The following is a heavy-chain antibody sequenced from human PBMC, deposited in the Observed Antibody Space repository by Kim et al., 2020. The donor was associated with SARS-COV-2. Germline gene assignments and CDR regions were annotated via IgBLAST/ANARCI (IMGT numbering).Heavy chain of an antibody. CDR1: GGSFSGYY. Sequence: SETLSLTCAVYGGSFSGYYWSWIRQPPGKGLEWIGEINHSGSTNYNPSLKSRVTISVDTSKNQFSLKLSSVTAADTAVYYCARAPAEVLRYFDWLLSDYYYGMDVWGQGTTVTVSS. J-gene: IGHJ6*02. D-gene: IGHD3-9*01. CDR2: INHSGST. CDR3: ARAPAEVLRYFDWLLSDYYYGMDV. V-gene: IGHV4-34*01.